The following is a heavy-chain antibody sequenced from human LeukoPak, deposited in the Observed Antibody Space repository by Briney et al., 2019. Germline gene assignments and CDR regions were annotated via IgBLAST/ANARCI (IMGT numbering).Heavy chain of an antibody. J-gene: IGHJ4*02. CDR3: ATSPGDYGFPFDY. CDR1: GYTLTKLS. Sequence: ASVKVSCKVSGYTLTKLSMHWVRQAPGKGLEWMGGFDPEDGETIYAQKFQGRVTMTEDTSTDTAYMELSSLRSEDTAVYYCATSPGDYGFPFDYWGQGTLVTVSS. CDR2: FDPEDGET. V-gene: IGHV1-24*01. D-gene: IGHD4-17*01.